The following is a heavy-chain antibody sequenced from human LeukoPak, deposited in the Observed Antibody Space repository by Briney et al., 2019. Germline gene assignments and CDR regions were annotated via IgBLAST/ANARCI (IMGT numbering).Heavy chain of an antibody. CDR1: GFTFTNYV. J-gene: IGHJ4*02. D-gene: IGHD2-2*01. V-gene: IGHV3-30-3*01. CDR3: ARDEGYCSSTSCYAIDY. CDR2: VSSDGGIK. Sequence: GGSLRLSCVVSGFTFTNYVVHWVRQAPGKGLEWVTLVSSDGGIKYYADSVKGRFSVSRDISKNTLYLQMNSLRAEDTAVYYCARDEGYCSSTSCYAIDYWGQGTLVTVSS.